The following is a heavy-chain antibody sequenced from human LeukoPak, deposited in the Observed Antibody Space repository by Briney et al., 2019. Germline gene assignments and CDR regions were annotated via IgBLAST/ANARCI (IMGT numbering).Heavy chain of an antibody. D-gene: IGHD6-19*01. V-gene: IGHV3-23*01. CDR1: GFTFSSYA. Sequence: PGGSLRLSCAASGFTFSSYAMSWVRQAPGKGLEWVSAISGSGGSTYYADSVKGRFTISRDNSKNTLYLQMNSLRAEDTAVYYCAKDPEYSSGWYLDSWGQGTLVTVPS. CDR2: ISGSGGST. CDR3: AKDPEYSSGWYLDS. J-gene: IGHJ4*02.